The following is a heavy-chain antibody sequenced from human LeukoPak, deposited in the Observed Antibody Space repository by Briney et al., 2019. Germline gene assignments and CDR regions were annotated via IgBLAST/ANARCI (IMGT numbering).Heavy chain of an antibody. CDR3: AKGGSYYDSRLDY. D-gene: IGHD3-22*01. Sequence: GGSLRLSCAASGFTFRSYGMHWVRQAPGKGLEWVALISYDGNNKYYADSVKGRFTISRDNSKNTLYLQMSSLRAEDTAVYYCAKGGSYYDSRLDYWGQGTLVTVSS. CDR2: ISYDGNNK. CDR1: GFTFRSYG. J-gene: IGHJ4*02. V-gene: IGHV3-30*18.